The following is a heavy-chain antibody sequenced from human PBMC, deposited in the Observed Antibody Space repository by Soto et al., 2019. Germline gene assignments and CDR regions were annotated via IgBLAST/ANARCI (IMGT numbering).Heavy chain of an antibody. Sequence: QVQLVQSGAELKKPGSSVRVSCKASGGTFNNYAVHWVRQAPGQGLEWMGGIIPKFSTSSSAQKFQGRVTMNVDSSTNTACMELISLRSEDTALYYFARGGIGSQSYAFDIWGQGTAVTVSS. J-gene: IGHJ3*02. D-gene: IGHD1-26*01. CDR3: ARGGIGSQSYAFDI. CDR1: GGTFNNYA. CDR2: IIPKFSTS. V-gene: IGHV1-69*06.